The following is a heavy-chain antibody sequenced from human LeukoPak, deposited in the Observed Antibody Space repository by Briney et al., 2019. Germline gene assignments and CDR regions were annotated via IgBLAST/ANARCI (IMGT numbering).Heavy chain of an antibody. V-gene: IGHV4-4*07. D-gene: IGHD3-10*01. J-gene: IGHJ6*02. Sequence: SETLSLTCSVSGGSISSYSWSWIRQPAGNALEWIGRIHSSGRTNYNPSLKSRVTMSVDTSKNQFSLKLSSVTAADMAVYYCARGSGGGSGAYYKDHYYGMDVWGPGTTVTVS. CDR3: ARGSGGGSGAYYKDHYYGMDV. CDR1: GGSISSYS. CDR2: IHSSGRT.